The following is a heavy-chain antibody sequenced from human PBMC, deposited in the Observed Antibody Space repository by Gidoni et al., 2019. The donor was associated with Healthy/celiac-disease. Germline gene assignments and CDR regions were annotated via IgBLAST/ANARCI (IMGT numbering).Heavy chain of an antibody. CDR3: ARDSTSSSWADY. CDR1: GGTFSSYT. J-gene: IGHJ4*02. D-gene: IGHD6-13*01. CDR2: IIPSLGIA. V-gene: IGHV1-69*08. Sequence: QVQLVQSGAEVKKPGSSVKVSCKAAGGTFSSYTISWVRQGPGRGLEWMGRIIPSLGIANYAQKFQGRVTITADKSTSTAYMELSSLRSEDTAVYYCARDSTSSSWADYWGQGTLVTVSS.